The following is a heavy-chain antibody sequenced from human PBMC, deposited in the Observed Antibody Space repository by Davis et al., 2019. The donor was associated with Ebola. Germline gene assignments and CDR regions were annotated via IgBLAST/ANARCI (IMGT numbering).Heavy chain of an antibody. CDR1: GFTFSDHY. CDR2: IRNKGNSYTT. D-gene: IGHD6-19*01. CDR3: TAFYHTSGWYYFDF. J-gene: IGHJ4*02. Sequence: PGGSLRLSCAASGFTFSDHYMDWVRQAPGQGLEWVARIRNKGNSYTTEYAASVKGRFTISRDDSENSHYLQMNSLKTDDTAVYYCTAFYHTSGWYYFDFWGQGTLVTVSS. V-gene: IGHV3-72*01.